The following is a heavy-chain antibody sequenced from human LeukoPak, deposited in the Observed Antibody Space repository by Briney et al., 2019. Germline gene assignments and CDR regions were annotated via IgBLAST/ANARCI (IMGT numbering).Heavy chain of an antibody. CDR3: AKDWGGERFFDY. Sequence: GSLRLSCAASGFTFSSYAMSWVRQAPGKGLEWVSAISGSGGSTYYADSVKGRFTISRDNSKNTLYLQMNSLRAEDTAVYYCAKDWGGERFFDYWGQGTLVTVSS. J-gene: IGHJ4*02. CDR1: GFTFSSYA. CDR2: ISGSGGST. V-gene: IGHV3-23*01. D-gene: IGHD3-16*01.